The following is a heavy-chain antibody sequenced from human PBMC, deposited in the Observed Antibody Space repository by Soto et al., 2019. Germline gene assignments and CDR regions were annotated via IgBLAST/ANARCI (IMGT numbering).Heavy chain of an antibody. D-gene: IGHD2-2*01. CDR1: GFSLSTSGMC. V-gene: IGHV2-70*11. Sequence: SGPTLVNPTQTLTLTCTFSGFSLSTSGMCVSWIRQPPGKALEWLARIDWDDDKYYSTSLKTRLTISKDTSKNQVVLTMTNMDPVDTATYYCARASIVLVPAAIETYYYYNGMDVWGQGTTVTAP. J-gene: IGHJ6*02. CDR3: ARASIVLVPAAIETYYYYNGMDV. CDR2: IDWDDDK.